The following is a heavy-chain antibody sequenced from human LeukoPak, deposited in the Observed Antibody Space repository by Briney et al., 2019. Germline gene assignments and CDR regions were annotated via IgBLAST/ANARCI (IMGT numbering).Heavy chain of an antibody. CDR3: ATQPYDSSGYYPP. V-gene: IGHV3-30*02. J-gene: IGHJ5*02. CDR1: GFTFSSYG. Sequence: PGGSLRLSCAASGFTFSSYGMHWVRQAPGKGLEWVAFIRYDGSNKYYADSVKGRFTISRDNSKNTLYLQMNSLRAEDTAVYYCATQPYDSSGYYPPWGQGTLVTVSS. CDR2: IRYDGSNK. D-gene: IGHD3-22*01.